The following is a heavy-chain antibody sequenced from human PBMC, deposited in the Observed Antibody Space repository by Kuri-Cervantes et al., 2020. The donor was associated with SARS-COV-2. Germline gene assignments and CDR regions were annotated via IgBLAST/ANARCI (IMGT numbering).Heavy chain of an antibody. CDR1: GFTFGDYA. J-gene: IGHJ4*02. CDR3: MTLIDY. CDR2: VRGKANNYAT. V-gene: IGHV3-73*01. Sequence: GGSLRLSCTASGFTFGDYAMSWVRQASGKGLEWVGRVRGKANNYATAYAASVKGRFTISRDDSKNMAYLQMNSLKTEDTAVYYCMTLIDYWGQGALVTVSS.